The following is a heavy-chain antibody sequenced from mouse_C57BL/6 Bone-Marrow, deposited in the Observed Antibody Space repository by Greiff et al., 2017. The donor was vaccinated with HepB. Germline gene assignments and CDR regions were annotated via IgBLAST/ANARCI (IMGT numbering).Heavy chain of an antibody. V-gene: IGHV5-4*01. Sequence: EVQRVESGGGLVKPGGSLKLSCAASGFTFSSYAMSWVRQTPEKRLEWVATISDGGSYTYYPDNVKGRFTISRDNAKNNLYLQMSHLKSEDTAMYYCARERRPYAMDCWGQGTSVTVSS. CDR3: ARERRPYAMDC. CDR2: ISDGGSYT. CDR1: GFTFSSYA. D-gene: IGHD1-2*01. J-gene: IGHJ4*01.